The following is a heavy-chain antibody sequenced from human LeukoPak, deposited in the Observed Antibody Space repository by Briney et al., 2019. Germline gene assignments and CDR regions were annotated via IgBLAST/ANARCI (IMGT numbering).Heavy chain of an antibody. V-gene: IGHV3-43*01. CDR1: GFTFDDYT. J-gene: IGHJ6*02. Sequence: PGGSLRLSCAASGFTFDDYTMHWVRQAPGKGLEWVSLISWDGGSTYYADSVKGRFTISRDNSKNSLYLQMNSLRTEDTALHYCAKDSGGYLSSYYYGMDVWGQGTTVTVSS. CDR3: AKDSGGYLSSYYYGMDV. D-gene: IGHD3-10*01. CDR2: ISWDGGST.